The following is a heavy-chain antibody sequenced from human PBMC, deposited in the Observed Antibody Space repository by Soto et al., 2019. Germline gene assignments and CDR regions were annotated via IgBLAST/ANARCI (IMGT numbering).Heavy chain of an antibody. V-gene: IGHV4-31*03. CDR2: IYYDGIT. CDR3: ARAAYGGDSSLHH. Sequence: SETLSLTCTVSGGSINSGGFYWSWIRQLSGKGLEWIGYIYYDGITTYNPSLRSRLTMSVDTSKNHFSLSLTSVTAADTAVYYCARAAYGGDSSLHHWGQGTLVTVSS. D-gene: IGHD2-21*02. J-gene: IGHJ1*01. CDR1: GGSINSGGFY.